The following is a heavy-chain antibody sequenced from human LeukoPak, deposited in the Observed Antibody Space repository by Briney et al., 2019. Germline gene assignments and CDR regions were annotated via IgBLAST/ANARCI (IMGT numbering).Heavy chain of an antibody. V-gene: IGHV3-23*01. CDR2: INDGGGYT. J-gene: IGHJ4*02. CDR1: GFTFNTYA. Sequence: GGSLRLSCAASGFTFNTYAMSWVRQAPGKGLEWVSAINDGGGYTYYADSVKGRFTISRDNSKNTLYLQMHSLRAEGTAVYYCAKAVAGRFDYWGQGTLVTVSS. CDR3: AKAVAGRFDY. D-gene: IGHD6-19*01.